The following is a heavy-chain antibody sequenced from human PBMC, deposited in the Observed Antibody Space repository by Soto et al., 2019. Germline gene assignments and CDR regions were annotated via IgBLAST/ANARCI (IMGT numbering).Heavy chain of an antibody. Sequence: QVQLVQSGAEVKKPGSSVKVSCKASGGIFNRYSVSWVRQAPGQGLEWMGRIIPLSGITNYAQKFQGRVMITADKSTNTDYMEVNGLRSEDTALYYSATFSGGDCTTTTCYGDFDYWGQGTLVTVTS. V-gene: IGHV1-69*02. CDR1: GGIFNRYS. J-gene: IGHJ4*02. CDR2: IIPLSGIT. CDR3: ATFSGGDCTTTTCYGDFDY. D-gene: IGHD2-2*01.